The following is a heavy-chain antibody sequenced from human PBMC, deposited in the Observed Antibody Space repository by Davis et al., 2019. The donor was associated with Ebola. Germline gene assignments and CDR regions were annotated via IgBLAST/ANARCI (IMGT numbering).Heavy chain of an antibody. D-gene: IGHD5-24*01. J-gene: IGHJ4*02. Sequence: SVKVSCKASGGTFSSYAISWVRQAPGQGLEWMGRIIPILGIANYAQKFQGRVTITADKSTSTAYMELSSLRSEDTAVYYCARSSMATTHFDYWGQGTLVTVSS. CDR3: ARSSMATTHFDY. CDR2: IIPILGIA. V-gene: IGHV1-69*04. CDR1: GGTFSSYA.